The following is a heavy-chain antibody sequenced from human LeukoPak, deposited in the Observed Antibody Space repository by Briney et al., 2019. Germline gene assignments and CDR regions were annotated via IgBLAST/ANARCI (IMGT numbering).Heavy chain of an antibody. Sequence: ASVKVSCKASGYTFTDYFMRWVRQAPGQGLEWMGWINPDSGDTNYAQKFQGRVAMTRDTSISTAYMEVSRLRYDDTAVYYCARKWIFSSGYYYFDYWGQGTLVTVSS. V-gene: IGHV1-2*02. CDR1: GYTFTDYF. CDR2: INPDSGDT. CDR3: ARKWIFSSGYYYFDY. J-gene: IGHJ4*02. D-gene: IGHD3-22*01.